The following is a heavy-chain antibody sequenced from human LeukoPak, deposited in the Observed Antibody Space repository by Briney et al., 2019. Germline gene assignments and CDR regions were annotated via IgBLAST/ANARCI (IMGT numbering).Heavy chain of an antibody. V-gene: IGHV3-49*04. D-gene: IGHD2-15*01. J-gene: IGHJ4*02. Sequence: GGSLRLSCTASGFTFGDYAMSWVRQAPGKGLEWVGFIRSKTYGGTTEYAASVKGRFTISRDDSKSIAYLQMNSLRAEDTAVYYCAKDRTRYCSGGSCYPFDYWGQGTLVTVSS. CDR3: AKDRTRYCSGGSCYPFDY. CDR1: GFTFGDYA. CDR2: IRSKTYGGTT.